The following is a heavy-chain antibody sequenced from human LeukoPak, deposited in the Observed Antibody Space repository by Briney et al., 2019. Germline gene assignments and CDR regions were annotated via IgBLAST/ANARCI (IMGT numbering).Heavy chain of an antibody. CDR2: INSDGGVT. CDR3: VRVQVGGSTVLVDY. J-gene: IGHJ4*02. V-gene: IGHV3-74*01. D-gene: IGHD1-26*01. Sequence: PGGSLRLSCVASGFISSDYWIHWVRQAPGKGLVWVSRINSDGGVTTYADSVKGRFTISRDTAKNTVYLQMNSLRVEDTAVYHCVRVQVGGSTVLVDYWGQGTLVTVSS. CDR1: GFISSDYW.